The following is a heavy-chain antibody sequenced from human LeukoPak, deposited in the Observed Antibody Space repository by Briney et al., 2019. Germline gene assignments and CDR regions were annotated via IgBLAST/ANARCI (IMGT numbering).Heavy chain of an antibody. CDR3: AKSSRHGGYSRDFDY. J-gene: IGHJ4*02. CDR2: ISGSGGST. V-gene: IGHV3-23*01. D-gene: IGHD5-12*01. Sequence: GGSLRLSCAASGFTFSSYAMSWVRQAPGKGLEWVSAISGSGGSTYYADSVKGRFTISRDNSKNTLYLQMNSLRAEDTAVYYCAKSSRHGGYSRDFDYWGQGTLVTVSS. CDR1: GFTFSSYA.